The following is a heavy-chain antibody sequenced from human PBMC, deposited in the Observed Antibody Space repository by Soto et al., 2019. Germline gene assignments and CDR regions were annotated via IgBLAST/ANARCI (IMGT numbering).Heavy chain of an antibody. V-gene: IGHV3-30*03. D-gene: IGHD1-26*01. J-gene: IGHJ4*02. CDR3: ARGNLSFDFDS. CDR1: GFNFGFFG. Sequence: QIQLVESGGDVVQPGKSLRLSCAASGFNFGFFGMHWVRQAPGKGLEWVAFISGDGINTQYADSVRVRFTISRDYSRKTMYLQMDSLRDEDTALYYCARGNLSFDFDSWGLGTLVTVSS. CDR2: ISGDGINT.